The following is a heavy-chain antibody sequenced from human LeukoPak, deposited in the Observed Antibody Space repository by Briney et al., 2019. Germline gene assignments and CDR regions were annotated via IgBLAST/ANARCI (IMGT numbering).Heavy chain of an antibody. CDR1: GGSISSSNW. CDR3: ARGAMVRGVKFDY. D-gene: IGHD3-10*01. Sequence: SETLSLTCAVSGGSISSSNWWSWVRQPPGKGLEWIGEIYHSGSTNYNPSLKSRVTISVDKSKNQFSLKLSAGTAADTAVNYCARGAMVRGVKFDYWGQGTLVTVSS. V-gene: IGHV4-4*02. CDR2: IYHSGST. J-gene: IGHJ4*02.